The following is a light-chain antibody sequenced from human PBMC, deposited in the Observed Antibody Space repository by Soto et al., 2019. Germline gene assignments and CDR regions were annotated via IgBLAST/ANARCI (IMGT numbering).Light chain of an antibody. V-gene: IGKV3-20*01. CDR1: QSVRNSY. Sequence: EIVLTQSPCTLSLSPGERATLSCRASQSVRNSYLAWYQQKPGQAPRLLISGASSRATGIPDRFSGSGSGTDFTLTISRLEPEDFAVYHCHQYGSSPPTFGGGTKVETK. CDR3: HQYGSSPPT. CDR2: GAS. J-gene: IGKJ4*01.